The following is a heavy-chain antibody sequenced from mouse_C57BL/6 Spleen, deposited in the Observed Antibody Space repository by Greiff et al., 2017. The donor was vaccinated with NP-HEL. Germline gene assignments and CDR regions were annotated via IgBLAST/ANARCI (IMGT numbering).Heavy chain of an antibody. Sequence: EVQLFESGGGLVKPGGSLKLSCAASGFTFSSYTMSWVLQTPEKRLEWVATISGGGGNTYYPDSVKGRFTISRDNAKNTLYLQMSSLRSEDTALYYCARITTVPGWYFDVWGTGTTVTVSS. CDR2: ISGGGGNT. J-gene: IGHJ1*03. CDR3: ARITTVPGWYFDV. D-gene: IGHD1-1*01. V-gene: IGHV5-9*01. CDR1: GFTFSSYT.